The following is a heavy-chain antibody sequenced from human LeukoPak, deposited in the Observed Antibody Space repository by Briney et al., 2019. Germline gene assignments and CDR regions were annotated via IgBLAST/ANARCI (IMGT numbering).Heavy chain of an antibody. Sequence: GESLKISCKGSGFSLTSYWIGWVRQMPGKGLEWMGIIYPGDSDTRYSPSFQGQVTISAGKSISTAYLQWSSLKASDTAMYYCARVRGGIAVAAPFDYWGQGTLVTVSS. CDR2: IYPGDSDT. V-gene: IGHV5-51*01. D-gene: IGHD6-19*01. CDR3: ARVRGGIAVAAPFDY. CDR1: GFSLTSYW. J-gene: IGHJ4*02.